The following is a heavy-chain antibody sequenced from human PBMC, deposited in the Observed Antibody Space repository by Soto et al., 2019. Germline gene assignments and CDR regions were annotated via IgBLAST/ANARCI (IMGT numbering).Heavy chain of an antibody. J-gene: IGHJ5*02. Sequence: QVQLVESGGGLVPPGGSLRLSCADSGFTFGDSYMSWIRQAPGKGLEWLSYISPGSRYPAYADSVKGRFTISRDNAKRSLYLQMMSLTAEDTAIYYCVRGGGGGLFDPWGQGTMDTVSS. V-gene: IGHV3-11*06. CDR1: GFTFGDSY. D-gene: IGHD2-15*01. CDR2: ISPGSRYP. CDR3: VRGGGGGLFDP.